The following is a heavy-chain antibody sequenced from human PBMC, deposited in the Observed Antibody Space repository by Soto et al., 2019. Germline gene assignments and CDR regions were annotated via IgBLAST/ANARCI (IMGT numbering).Heavy chain of an antibody. CDR3: AKNQGGDFFDY. CDR2: ISYDGSNK. Sequence: QVQLVESGGGVVQPGRSLRLSCAASGFTFSSYGMHWVRQAPGKGLEWVAVISYDGSNKYYVDSVKGRFTISRDNSQNTLYLQINSLRADGTAVYYCAKNQGGDFFDYWGQGTLVTVSS. V-gene: IGHV3-30*18. CDR1: GFTFSSYG. J-gene: IGHJ4*02.